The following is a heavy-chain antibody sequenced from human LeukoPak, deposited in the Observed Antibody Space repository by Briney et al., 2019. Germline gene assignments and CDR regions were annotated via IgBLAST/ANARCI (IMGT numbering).Heavy chain of an antibody. Sequence: GGSLRLSCAASGFTFDSYTMNWVRQAPGTGLEWVSSISSSSNYIYYADSVKGRFTISRDNAKNALYLQMNSLRAEDTAVYYCASGASHAFDIWGQGTMVTVSS. CDR3: ASGASHAFDI. V-gene: IGHV3-21*06. D-gene: IGHD3-16*01. J-gene: IGHJ3*02. CDR2: ISSSSNYI. CDR1: GFTFDSYT.